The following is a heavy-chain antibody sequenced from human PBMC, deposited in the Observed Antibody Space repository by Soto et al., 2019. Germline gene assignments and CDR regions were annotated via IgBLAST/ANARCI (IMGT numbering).Heavy chain of an antibody. CDR2: IIPILGIA. CDR3: ASDAGIAAAGIPTGY. CDR1: GGTFSSYT. Sequence: QVQLVQSGAEVKKPGSSVKVSCKASGGTFSSYTISWVRQAPGQGLEWMGRIIPILGIANYAQKFQGRVTIXXDXSXXTAYRELSSLRSGTTAVYYCASDAGIAAAGIPTGYWGQGTLVTVSS. D-gene: IGHD6-13*01. J-gene: IGHJ4*02. V-gene: IGHV1-69*02.